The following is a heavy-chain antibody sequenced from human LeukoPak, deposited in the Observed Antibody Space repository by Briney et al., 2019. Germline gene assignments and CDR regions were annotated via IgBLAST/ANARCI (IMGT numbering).Heavy chain of an antibody. CDR1: GYTFTSYA. J-gene: IGHJ4*02. CDR3: VVKYRSGPLTDLLPYYFDY. D-gene: IGHD6-19*01. Sequence: ASVKVSCKASGYTFTSYAMHWVRQAPGQRLEWMGWINAGNGNTKYSQEFQGRVTITRDTSASTAYMELSSLRSEDMAVYARVVKYRSGPLTDLLPYYFDYWGQGTLVTVSS. CDR2: INAGNGNT. V-gene: IGHV1-3*03.